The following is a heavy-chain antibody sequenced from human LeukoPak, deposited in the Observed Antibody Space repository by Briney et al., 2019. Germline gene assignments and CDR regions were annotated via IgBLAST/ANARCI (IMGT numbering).Heavy chain of an antibody. D-gene: IGHD6-19*01. V-gene: IGHV4-61*01. CDR2: IYYSGST. J-gene: IGHJ4*02. Sequence: PSQTLSLTCTVSGGSFSSPNYYWSWTRQPPGKGLEWIGYIYYSGSTNYNPSLKSRVTISVDTSKNQFSLKLSSVTAADTAVYYCARDYSSGWFKGYFDYWGQGTLVTVSS. CDR1: GGSFSSPNYY. CDR3: ARDYSSGWFKGYFDY.